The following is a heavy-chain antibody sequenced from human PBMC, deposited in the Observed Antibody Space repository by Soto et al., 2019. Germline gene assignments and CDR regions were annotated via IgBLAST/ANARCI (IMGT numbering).Heavy chain of an antibody. D-gene: IGHD3-10*01. CDR1: GGSIISYY. J-gene: IGHJ6*02. V-gene: IGHV4-59*01. CDR2: IYYSGST. CDR3: ARGGILLWFGETRGMDV. Sequence: SEALSLTCTVSGGSIISYYWSWIRQPPGKGLEWIGYIYYSGSTNYNPSLKSRVTISVDTSKNQFSLKLSSVTAADTAVYYCARGGILLWFGETRGMDVWGQGTTVTVSS.